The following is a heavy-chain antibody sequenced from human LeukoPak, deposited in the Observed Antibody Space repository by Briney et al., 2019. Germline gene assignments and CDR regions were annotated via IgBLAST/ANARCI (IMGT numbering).Heavy chain of an antibody. CDR1: GFTFSSYS. J-gene: IGHJ4*02. D-gene: IGHD4-17*01. CDR2: ISSSSSYI. V-gene: IGHV3-21*01. CDR3: ASTTNGYGDYVGGY. Sequence: GGSLRLSCAASGFTFSSYSMNWVRQAPGKGLEWVSSISSSSSYIYYADSVKGRFTISRDNAKNSLYLQMNSLRAEDTAVYYCASTTNGYGDYVGGYWGQGTLATVSS.